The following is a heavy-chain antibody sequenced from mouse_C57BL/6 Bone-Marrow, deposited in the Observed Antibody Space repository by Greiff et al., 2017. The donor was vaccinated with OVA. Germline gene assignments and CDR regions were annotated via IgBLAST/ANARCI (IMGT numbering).Heavy chain of an antibody. CDR1: GYAFSSSW. CDR3: ARRGIMAGYFDV. J-gene: IGHJ1*03. Sequence: QLQQSGPELVKPGASVKISCKASGYAFSSSWMNWVKQRPGKGLEWIGRIYPGDGDTNYNGKFKGKATLTADKSSSTAYMQLSSLTSEDSAVYFCARRGIMAGYFDVWGTGTTVTVSS. CDR2: IYPGDGDT. V-gene: IGHV1-82*01.